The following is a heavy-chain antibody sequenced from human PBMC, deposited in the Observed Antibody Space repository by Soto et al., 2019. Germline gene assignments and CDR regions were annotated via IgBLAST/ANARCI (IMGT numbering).Heavy chain of an antibody. V-gene: IGHV1-69*12. J-gene: IGHJ6*02. Sequence: QVQLVQSGAEVKKPGSSVKVSCKASGGTFSSYAISWVRQSPGQGLDWMGGIIPIFGTANYAQKFQGRVTITADESTSTAYMELSRLRSEDTAVYYCARERRGQLWYLGMDVWGQGTTVTVSS. D-gene: IGHD5-18*01. CDR1: GGTFSSYA. CDR2: IIPIFGTA. CDR3: ARERRGQLWYLGMDV.